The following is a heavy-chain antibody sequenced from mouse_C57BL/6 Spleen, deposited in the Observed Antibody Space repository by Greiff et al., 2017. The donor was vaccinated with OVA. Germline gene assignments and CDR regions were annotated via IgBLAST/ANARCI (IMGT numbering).Heavy chain of an antibody. J-gene: IGHJ1*03. CDR2: IYPGDGDT. CDR1: GYAFSSYW. CDR3: ARFFGNYLYWYCDV. D-gene: IGHD2-1*01. V-gene: IGHV1-80*01. Sequence: VQLQQSGAELVKPGASVKISCTASGYAFSSYWMNWVKQRPGTGLEWIGQIYPGDGDTNYNGKFKGKATLTADKSSSTAYMQISSLTSEDSAVYFCARFFGNYLYWYCDVWGTGTTVTVSS.